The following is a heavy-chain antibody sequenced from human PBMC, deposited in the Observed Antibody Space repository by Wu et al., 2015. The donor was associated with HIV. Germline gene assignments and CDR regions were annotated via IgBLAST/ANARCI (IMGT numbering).Heavy chain of an antibody. J-gene: IGHJ6*02. D-gene: IGHD2-2*01. CDR3: ARGGNIRYARMDV. CDR2: ISPYNGNT. V-gene: IGHV1-18*01. Sequence: QVELVQSGAEVKKSGASMKVSCKTSGYTFTSYSISWVRQAPGHGLEWMGWISPYNGNTNYAQKFQGRVTMTTDTSTTTAYMELRSLTPDDTAVYYCARGGNIRYARMDVWGQGITVTVSS. CDR1: GYTFTSYS.